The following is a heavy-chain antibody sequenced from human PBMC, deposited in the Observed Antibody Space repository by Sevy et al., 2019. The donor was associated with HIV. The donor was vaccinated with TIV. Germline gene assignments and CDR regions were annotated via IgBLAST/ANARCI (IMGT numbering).Heavy chain of an antibody. D-gene: IGHD6-19*01. J-gene: IGHJ4*02. V-gene: IGHV4-39*01. CDR3: ARQGAVAVRFDY. Sequence: SETLSLTYTVSGGSISSSSYYWGWIRQPPGKGLEWIGSIYYSGSTYYNPSLKSRVTISVDTSKNQFSLKLSSVTAADTAVYYCARQGAVAVRFDYWGQGTLVTVSS. CDR2: IYYSGST. CDR1: GGSISSSSYY.